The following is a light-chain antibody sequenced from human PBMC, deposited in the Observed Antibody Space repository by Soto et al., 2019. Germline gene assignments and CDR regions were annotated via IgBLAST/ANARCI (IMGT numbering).Light chain of an antibody. V-gene: IGLV2-14*01. CDR3: SSYTSTDTVML. J-gene: IGLJ2*01. CDR2: EVS. Sequence: QSVLTQPASVSGSPGQSITISCTGTSSDVGSENYVSWYQHHPGKAPKVIIYEVSNRPSGVSNRFSGSKFGNTASLTISGLQAEDEGDYYCSSYTSTDTVMLFGGGTKLTVL. CDR1: SSDVGSENY.